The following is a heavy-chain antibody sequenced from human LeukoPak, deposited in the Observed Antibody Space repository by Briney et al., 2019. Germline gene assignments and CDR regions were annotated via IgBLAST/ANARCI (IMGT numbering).Heavy chain of an antibody. J-gene: IGHJ6*03. V-gene: IGHV1-8*01. CDR1: GYTFTSYD. CDR2: MNPNSGNT. Sequence: ASVKVSCKASGYTFTSYDINWVRQATGQGLEWMGWMNPNSGNTGYAQKFQGRVTMTRNTSISTAYMELSSLRSEDTAVYYCARGLGSGYYYYYYYMDVWGKGTTVTISS. D-gene: IGHD3-10*01. CDR3: ARGLGSGYYYYYYYMDV.